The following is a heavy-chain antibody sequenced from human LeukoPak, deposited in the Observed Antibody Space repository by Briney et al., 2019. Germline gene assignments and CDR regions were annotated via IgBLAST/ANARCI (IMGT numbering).Heavy chain of an antibody. D-gene: IGHD3-3*01. J-gene: IGHJ4*02. CDR1: GFTFTSSA. Sequence: GASVNVSCKASGFTFTSSAVQWVRQARGQRLEWIGWIVVGSGNTNYAQKFQERVTITRDMSTSTAYMELSSLRSEDTAVYYCAAGGRPDYDFWSGQNWGQGTLVTVSS. CDR2: IVVGSGNT. V-gene: IGHV1-58*01. CDR3: AAGGRPDYDFWSGQN.